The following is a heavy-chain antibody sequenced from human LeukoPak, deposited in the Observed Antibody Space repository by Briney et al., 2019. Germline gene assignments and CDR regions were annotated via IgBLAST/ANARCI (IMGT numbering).Heavy chain of an antibody. D-gene: IGHD2-15*01. CDR1: GGSISSGDYS. CDR2: IYYSGST. CDR3: ARGYCSGGSCYPARH. J-gene: IGHJ4*02. V-gene: IGHV4-30-4*01. Sequence: ASETLSLTCTVSGGSISSGDYSWSWIRQPPGKGLGWIGYIYYSGSTSYNPSLKSRVTISVDTSRNQFSLKLSSITAADTAVYYCARGYCSGGSCYPARHWGQGTLVIVSS.